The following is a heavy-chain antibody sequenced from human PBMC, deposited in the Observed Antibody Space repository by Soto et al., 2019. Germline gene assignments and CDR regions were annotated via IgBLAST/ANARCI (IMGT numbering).Heavy chain of an antibody. CDR1: GGSFSGYY. CDR3: ARATSYDVLTGYFLDY. Sequence: QVQLQQWGAGLLKPSETLSVACAVYGGSFSGYYWSWIRQPPGKGLEWIGEINHSGSTNYNPSLKSRVTISVDTSKNQVSLKVSSVTAADTAIYYCARATSYDVLTGYFLDYWGQGTLVTVSS. CDR2: INHSGST. J-gene: IGHJ4*02. D-gene: IGHD3-9*01. V-gene: IGHV4-34*01.